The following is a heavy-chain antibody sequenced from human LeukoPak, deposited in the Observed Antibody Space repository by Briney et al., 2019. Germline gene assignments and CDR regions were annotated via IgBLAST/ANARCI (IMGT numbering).Heavy chain of an antibody. J-gene: IGHJ4*02. CDR2: TYHSGST. D-gene: IGHD6-19*01. CDR1: GYSISSGYY. V-gene: IGHV4-38-2*01. Sequence: SETLSLTCAVSGYSISSGYYWGWIRQPPGKGLEWIGSTYHSGSTYYNPSLKSRVTISVDTSKNQLSLKLSSVTAADTAVYYCARAPVAGPSNYFDYWGQGTLVTVSS. CDR3: ARAPVAGPSNYFDY.